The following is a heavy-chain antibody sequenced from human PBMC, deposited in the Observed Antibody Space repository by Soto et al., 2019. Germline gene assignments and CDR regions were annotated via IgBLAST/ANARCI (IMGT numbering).Heavy chain of an antibody. D-gene: IGHD3-3*01. CDR2: ISGSGGST. Sequence: GGSLRLSFASCGYTFSSYAMGWVRQAPGKGLEWVSAISGSGGSTYYADSVKGRFTISRDNSKDTLYLQMNSLRAEDTAVYYCAKGAYYDFWSGYYFDYWGQGTLVTVSS. CDR1: GYTFSSYA. J-gene: IGHJ4*02. CDR3: AKGAYYDFWSGYYFDY. V-gene: IGHV3-23*01.